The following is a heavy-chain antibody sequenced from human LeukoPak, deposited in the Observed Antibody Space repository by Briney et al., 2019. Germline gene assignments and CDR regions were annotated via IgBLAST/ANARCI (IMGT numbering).Heavy chain of an antibody. J-gene: IGHJ6*03. D-gene: IGHD6-13*01. CDR3: ARGRGKQQLVHYYYYMDV. CDR1: GYTFTSYD. V-gene: IGHV1-8*01. CDR2: MNPNSGNT. Sequence: GASVKVSCKASGYTFTSYDINWVRQATGQGLEWMGWMNPNSGNTGYAQKFQGRVTMTRNTSISTAYMELSSLRSEDTAVYYCARGRGKQQLVHYYYYMDVWGKGTTVTVSS.